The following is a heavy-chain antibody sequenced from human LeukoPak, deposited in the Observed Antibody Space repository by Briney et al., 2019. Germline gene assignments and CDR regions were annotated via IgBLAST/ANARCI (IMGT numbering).Heavy chain of an antibody. CDR1: GGSISSYY. D-gene: IGHD5-24*01. Sequence: SETLSLTCTVSGGSISSYYWSWIRRPPGKGLEWIGYIYYSGSTNYNPSLKSRVTISVDTSKNQFSLKLSSVTAADTAVYYCARAGEDGYNIDYWGQGTLVTVSS. CDR3: ARAGEDGYNIDY. V-gene: IGHV4-59*01. J-gene: IGHJ4*02. CDR2: IYYSGST.